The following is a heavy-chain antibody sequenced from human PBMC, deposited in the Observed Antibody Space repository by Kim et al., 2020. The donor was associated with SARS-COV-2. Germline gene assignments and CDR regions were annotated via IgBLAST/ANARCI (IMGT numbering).Heavy chain of an antibody. V-gene: IGHV3-74*01. Sequence: GGSLRLSCAASGFTFSSYWMHWVRQAPGKGLVWVSRINSDGSSTSYADSVKGRFTITRDNAKNTLYLQMNSLRAEDTAVYYCARAPRLTYYDVWSGYLEVPDYWGQGTLVTVSS. CDR1: GFTFSSYW. D-gene: IGHD3-3*01. CDR3: ARAPRLTYYDVWSGYLEVPDY. CDR2: INSDGSST. J-gene: IGHJ4*02.